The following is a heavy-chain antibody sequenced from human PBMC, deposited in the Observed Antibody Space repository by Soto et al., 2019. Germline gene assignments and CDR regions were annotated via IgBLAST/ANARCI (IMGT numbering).Heavy chain of an antibody. CDR2: IYYSGTT. CDR1: GASIRSTTYY. J-gene: IGHJ5*02. V-gene: IGHV4-39*01. CDR3: VRHWSSSGNNWFDP. Sequence: PSETLSLTCTVSGASIRSTTYYWAWIRQSPGKGLEWIASIYYSGTTYYHPSLKSRVTMSVDTPKNQVSLKVTSVTAADTALYYCVRHWSSSGNNWFDPWGQGTQVTVSS. D-gene: IGHD1-1*01.